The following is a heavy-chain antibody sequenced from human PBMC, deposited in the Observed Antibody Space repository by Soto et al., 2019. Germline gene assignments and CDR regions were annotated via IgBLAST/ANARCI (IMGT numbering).Heavy chain of an antibody. D-gene: IGHD2-15*01. CDR1: GYTFTSYG. V-gene: IGHV1-18*01. Sequence: ASVKVSCKASGYTFTSYGISWVRQAPGQGLEWMGWISAYNGNTNYAQKLQGRVTMTTDTSTSTAYMELRSLRSDDTAVYYCARGKLNIVVVVESAFDIWGQGTMVTVSS. J-gene: IGHJ3*02. CDR2: ISAYNGNT. CDR3: ARGKLNIVVVVESAFDI.